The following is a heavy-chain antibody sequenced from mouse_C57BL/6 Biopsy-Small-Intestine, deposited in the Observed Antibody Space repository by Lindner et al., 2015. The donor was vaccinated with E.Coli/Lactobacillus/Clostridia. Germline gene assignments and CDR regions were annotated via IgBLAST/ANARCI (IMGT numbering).Heavy chain of an antibody. J-gene: IGHJ3*01. CDR2: ISPRDGST. Sequence: VQLQESGPELVKPGASVKLSCKASGYTFTSYDINWVNQRPGQGLEWIGWISPRDGSTEYNEKFKGKATLTVDTSSSTAYMELHSLTSEDSAVYFCAGYDYDGAYWGQGTLVTVSA. CDR1: GYTFTSYD. CDR3: AGYDYDGAY. V-gene: IGHV1-85*01. D-gene: IGHD2-4*01.